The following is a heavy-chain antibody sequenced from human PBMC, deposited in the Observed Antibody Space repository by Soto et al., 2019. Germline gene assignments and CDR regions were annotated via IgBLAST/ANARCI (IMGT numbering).Heavy chain of an antibody. CDR1: GASISGGGNS. D-gene: IGHD2-2*02. CDR3: ARMDVYTSKGDYFDH. Sequence: SATRSLTCAVSGASISGGGNSWNWIRQPPGKGLEWIGYVHHTGSTYYTPSLKSRVTISLDRYKDQFSLKLTSVNAADMDAYYCARMDVYTSKGDYFDHWGQGALVIVNS. CDR2: VHHTGST. V-gene: IGHV4-30-2*02. J-gene: IGHJ4*02.